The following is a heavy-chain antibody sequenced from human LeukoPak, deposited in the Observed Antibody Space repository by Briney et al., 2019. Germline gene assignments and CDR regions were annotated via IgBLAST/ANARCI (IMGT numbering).Heavy chain of an antibody. D-gene: IGHD3-16*02. CDR1: GFTFSSYA. J-gene: IGHJ4*02. CDR3: AKDRVWGSYRSHVFDY. Sequence: PGGSLRLSCAASGFTFSSYAMSWVRQAPGKGLEWVSAISGSGGSTYYADSVKGRFTISRDNSKNTLYLQMNSLRAEDTAVYYCAKDRVWGSYRSHVFDYWGQGTLVTVSS. V-gene: IGHV3-23*01. CDR2: ISGSGGST.